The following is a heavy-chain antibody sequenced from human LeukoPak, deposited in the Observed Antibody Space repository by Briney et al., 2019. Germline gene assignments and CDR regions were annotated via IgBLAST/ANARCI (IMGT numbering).Heavy chain of an antibody. D-gene: IGHD4-17*01. V-gene: IGHV3-74*01. CDR3: ARDSDYGFDR. CDR2: ISSDGRST. J-gene: IGHJ4*02. CDR1: GFTFNSYW. Sequence: GGSLRLSCAASGFTFNSYWMHWVRHPPGKGLVCVSRISSDGRSTSYADSVKGRFTISRDNAKNTLYLQMNSLRAEDTAVYYCARDSDYGFDRWGQEALVTVSS.